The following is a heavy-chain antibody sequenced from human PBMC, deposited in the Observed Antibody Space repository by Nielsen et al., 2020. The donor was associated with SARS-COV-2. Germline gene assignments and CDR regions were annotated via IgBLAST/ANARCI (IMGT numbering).Heavy chain of an antibody. Sequence: SETLSLTCAVYGGSFSGYYWSWIRQPPGKGLEWIGEINHSGSTNYNPSLKSRVTISVDTSKNQFSLKLSSVTAADTAVYYCASRSIVVVPAAPRKDDWFDPWGQGTLVTVSS. J-gene: IGHJ5*02. CDR3: ASRSIVVVPAAPRKDDWFDP. CDR2: INHSGST. D-gene: IGHD2-2*01. V-gene: IGHV4-34*01. CDR1: GGSFSGYY.